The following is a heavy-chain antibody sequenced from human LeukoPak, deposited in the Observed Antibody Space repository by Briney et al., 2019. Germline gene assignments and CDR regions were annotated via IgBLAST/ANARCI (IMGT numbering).Heavy chain of an antibody. CDR2: ISPDNGNT. J-gene: IGHJ3*02. Sequence: GASVKVSCKASGYTFNNYGVTWVRQAPGQGLEWMGWISPDNGNTKYLQKLQGRVTMTTDTSTSTAYMELRSLRSDDTAVYYCAREKRWLQLGDAFDIWGQGTMVTVSS. CDR3: AREKRWLQLGDAFDI. V-gene: IGHV1-18*01. CDR1: GYTFNNYG. D-gene: IGHD5-24*01.